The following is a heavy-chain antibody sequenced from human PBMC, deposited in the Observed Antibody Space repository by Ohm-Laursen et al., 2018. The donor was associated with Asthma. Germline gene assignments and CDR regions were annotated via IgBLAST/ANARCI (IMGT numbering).Heavy chain of an antibody. Sequence: GSSVKVSSKASGYTFTSYAMHWVRQAPGQRLEWMGWINAGNGNTKYSQKFQGRVTITRDTSASTAYMELSSLRSEDTAVYYCARSGSGWYINYFDYWGQGTLVTVSS. D-gene: IGHD6-19*01. J-gene: IGHJ4*02. V-gene: IGHV1-3*01. CDR2: INAGNGNT. CDR3: ARSGSGWYINYFDY. CDR1: GYTFTSYA.